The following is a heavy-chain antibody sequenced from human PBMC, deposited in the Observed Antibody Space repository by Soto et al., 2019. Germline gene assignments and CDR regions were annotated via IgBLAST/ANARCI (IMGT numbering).Heavy chain of an antibody. D-gene: IGHD3-9*01. J-gene: IGHJ4*02. V-gene: IGHV3-72*01. CDR1: GFTFSDHY. CDR3: ARLNYDILTGYYNFDY. CDR2: TRNKANSYTT. Sequence: EVQLVESGGGLVQPGGSLRLSCAASGFTFSDHYMDWVRQAPGKGLEWVGRTRNKANSYTTEYAASVKGRFTISRDDSKNSLYLQMNSLETEDTAVYYCARLNYDILTGYYNFDYWGQGTLVTVSS.